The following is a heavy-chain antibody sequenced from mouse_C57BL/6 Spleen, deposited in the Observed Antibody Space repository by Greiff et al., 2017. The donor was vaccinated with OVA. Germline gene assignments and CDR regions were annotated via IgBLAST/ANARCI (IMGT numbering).Heavy chain of an antibody. CDR2: ISDGGSYT. CDR1: GFTFSSYA. J-gene: IGHJ1*03. Sequence: EVQGVESGGGLVKPGGSLKLSCAASGFTFSSYAMSWVRQTPEKRLEWVATISDGGSYTYYPDNVKGRFTISRDNAKNNLYLQMSHLKSEDTAMYYCARDTTTVVRYWYFDVWGTGTTVTVSS. CDR3: ARDTTTVVRYWYFDV. D-gene: IGHD1-1*01. V-gene: IGHV5-4*01.